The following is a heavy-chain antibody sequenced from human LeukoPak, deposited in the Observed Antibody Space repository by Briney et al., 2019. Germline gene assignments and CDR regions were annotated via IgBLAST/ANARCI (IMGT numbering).Heavy chain of an antibody. CDR2: ISSSSSYI. J-gene: IGHJ5*02. CDR3: ARGLATVTTGYWFDP. V-gene: IGHV3-21*03. CDR1: GFTFSSYS. Sequence: GGSLRLSCAASGFTFSSYSMNWVRQAPGKGLEWVSSISSSSSYIYYADSGKGQFSISRDNAKNSLYLQMNSLRAEDTAVYYCARGLATVTTGYWFDPWGQGTLVTVS. D-gene: IGHD4-17*01.